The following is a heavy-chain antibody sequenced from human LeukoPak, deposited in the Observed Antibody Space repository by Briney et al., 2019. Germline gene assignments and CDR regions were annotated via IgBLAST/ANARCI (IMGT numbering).Heavy chain of an antibody. V-gene: IGHV3-21*01. CDR1: GFTFSSYS. D-gene: IGHD1-1*01. CDR2: ISSGSSVI. Sequence: PGRSLRLSCAASGFTFSSYSMNWVRQAPGKGLEWVSSISSGSSVIFYADSVKGRFTISRDNAKNSLSLQMNSLRAEDTAVYYCARGGAGRTEDDVFDIWGQGTMVTVSS. J-gene: IGHJ3*02. CDR3: ARGGAGRTEDDVFDI.